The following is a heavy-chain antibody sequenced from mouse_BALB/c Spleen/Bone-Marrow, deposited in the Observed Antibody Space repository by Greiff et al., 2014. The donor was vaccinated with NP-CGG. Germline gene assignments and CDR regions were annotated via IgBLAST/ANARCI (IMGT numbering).Heavy chain of an antibody. D-gene: IGHD4-1*01. V-gene: IGHV1-61*01. CDR2: IYPSDSET. CDR3: ARRERTGTNY. CDR1: GYSFPSYW. J-gene: IGHJ2*01. Sequence: QVQLKESGAELVRPGASVKLFCKASGYSFPSYWMNWVKQRPGQGPWWIGMIYPSDSETRLNQKFKDKATLTVDKSSSTAYMQLSSSTSEDSAVYYCARRERTGTNYWGQGTTLTVSS.